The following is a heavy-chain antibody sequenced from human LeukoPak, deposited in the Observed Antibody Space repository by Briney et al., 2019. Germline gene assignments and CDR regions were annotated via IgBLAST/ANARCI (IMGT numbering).Heavy chain of an antibody. J-gene: IGHJ5*02. CDR1: GYTFTSYG. D-gene: IGHD3-10*01. CDR3: ARVAMVRGVMVPGWFDP. CDR2: ISAYNGNT. Sequence: ASVKVSCKASGYTFTSYGISWVRQAPGQGLEWMGWISAYNGNTNYAQKLQGRVTMTTDTSTSTAYMELRSLRSDDTAVYYCARVAMVRGVMVPGWFDPWGQGTLVTVSS. V-gene: IGHV1-18*01.